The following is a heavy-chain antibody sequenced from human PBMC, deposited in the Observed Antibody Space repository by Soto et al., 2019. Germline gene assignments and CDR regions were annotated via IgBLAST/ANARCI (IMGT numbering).Heavy chain of an antibody. Sequence: SETLSLTCTVSGGSISSSSYYWGWIRQPPGKGLEWIGSIYYSGSTYYNPSLKSRVTISVDTSKNQFSLKLSSVTAADTAVYYCARHIPPDCSSTSCYGRYYYYGMDVWGQGTTVTVSS. CDR3: ARHIPPDCSSTSCYGRYYYYGMDV. D-gene: IGHD2-2*01. CDR1: GGSISSSSYY. CDR2: IYYSGST. V-gene: IGHV4-39*01. J-gene: IGHJ6*02.